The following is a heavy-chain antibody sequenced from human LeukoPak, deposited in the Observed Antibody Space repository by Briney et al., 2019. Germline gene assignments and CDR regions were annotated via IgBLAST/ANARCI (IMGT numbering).Heavy chain of an antibody. D-gene: IGHD1-26*01. Sequence: ASVKVSCKASGYSFTNYYMHWVRQAPGQGLEWMGIINPSGGSTTYAQKFQDRVTMTRDTSTSTVYMELSSLRSEGTAVYFCARARDGSYLDYWGQGTLVTVPS. CDR3: ARARDGSYLDY. V-gene: IGHV1-46*01. CDR1: GYSFTNYY. CDR2: INPSGGST. J-gene: IGHJ4*02.